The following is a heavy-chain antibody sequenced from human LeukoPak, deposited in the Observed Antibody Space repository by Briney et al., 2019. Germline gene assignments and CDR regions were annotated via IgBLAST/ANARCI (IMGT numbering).Heavy chain of an antibody. V-gene: IGHV4-38-2*02. Sequence: PSETLSLTCTVSGYSISSGYYWGWIRQPPGKGLEWIGSIYHSGSTYYNPSLKSRVTISVDTSKNQFPLKLSSVTVADTAVYYCARDGVVAINWFDPCGQGTLVTVSS. CDR3: ARDGVVAINWFDP. J-gene: IGHJ5*02. CDR1: GYSISSGYY. D-gene: IGHD3-22*01. CDR2: IYHSGST.